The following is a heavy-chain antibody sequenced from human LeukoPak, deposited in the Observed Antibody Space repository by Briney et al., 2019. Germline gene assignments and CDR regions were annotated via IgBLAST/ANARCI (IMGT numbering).Heavy chain of an antibody. CDR3: ARESGGSGDY. Sequence: GGSLRLSCAASGFAFSSYSMTWVRQAPGKGLEWVSSISSSSSYIYYADSVKGRFTISRDNAKNSLYLQMNSLRAEDTAVYYCARESGGSGDYWGQGTLVTVSS. CDR2: ISSSSSYI. V-gene: IGHV3-21*01. D-gene: IGHD2-15*01. CDR1: GFAFSSYS. J-gene: IGHJ4*02.